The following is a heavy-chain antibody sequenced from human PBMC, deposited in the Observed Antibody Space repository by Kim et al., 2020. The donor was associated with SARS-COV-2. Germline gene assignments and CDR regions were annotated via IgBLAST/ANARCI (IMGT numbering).Heavy chain of an antibody. J-gene: IGHJ4*02. CDR3: AKDPGRAVAGTGY. D-gene: IGHD6-19*01. V-gene: IGHV3-30*02. Sequence: ADSVKGRFTISRDNSKNTLYLQMNSLRAEDTAVYYCAKDPGRAVAGTGYWGQGTLVTVSS.